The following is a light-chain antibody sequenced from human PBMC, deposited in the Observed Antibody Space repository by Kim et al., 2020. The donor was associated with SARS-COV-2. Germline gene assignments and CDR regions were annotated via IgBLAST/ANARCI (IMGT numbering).Light chain of an antibody. Sequence: SPSGRATPPSRPSRQVSSSLSGYQQKPARAPRLLIFYASYSATGSAPRLSGSGSGTDVTLTISSLEPDDFAVYYCQQRSNWPPLTFGGGTKVDIK. CDR2: YAS. J-gene: IGKJ4*02. CDR1: RQVSSS. V-gene: IGKV3-11*01. CDR3: QQRSNWPPLT.